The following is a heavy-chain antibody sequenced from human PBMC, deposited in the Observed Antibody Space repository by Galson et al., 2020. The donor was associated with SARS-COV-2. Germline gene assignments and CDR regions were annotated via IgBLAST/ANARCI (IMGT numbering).Heavy chain of an antibody. J-gene: IGHJ6*03. V-gene: IGHV4-34*01. CDR1: GGSFSGYS. Sequence: LETLSLTCAVYGGSFSGYSWTWIRQPPGKGLEWIGEINTGGNTNYSPSLRSRVTVSVDTSKNQFSLKLRSVTAADTALYYCARGHRGVVPSPVLGLGPFYSYYYVDVWAKGTTVTVSS. D-gene: IGHD3-10*01. CDR2: INTGGNT. CDR3: ARGHRGVVPSPVLGLGPFYSYYYVDV.